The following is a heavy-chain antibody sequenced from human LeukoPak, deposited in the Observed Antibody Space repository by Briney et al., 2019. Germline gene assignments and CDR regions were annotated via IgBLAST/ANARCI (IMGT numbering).Heavy chain of an antibody. J-gene: IGHJ4*02. Sequence: TGRSLRLSCAASGFIFSSYAMHWVRQAPGKGLEWVAAIPNDGSKTYYADSVKGRFTISRDNSKNTLYLQMNSLRAEDTAVYYCANERGYNYGYSFDYWGQGTLVTVSS. CDR2: IPNDGSKT. D-gene: IGHD5-18*01. CDR3: ANERGYNYGYSFDY. V-gene: IGHV3-30-3*02. CDR1: GFIFSSYA.